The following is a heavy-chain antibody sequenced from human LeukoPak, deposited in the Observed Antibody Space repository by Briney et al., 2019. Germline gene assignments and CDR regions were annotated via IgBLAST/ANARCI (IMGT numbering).Heavy chain of an antibody. CDR2: IYTSGST. CDR3: AGAGLAGMWAFDI. J-gene: IGHJ3*02. CDR1: GGSISSGSYY. D-gene: IGHD1-26*01. V-gene: IGHV4-61*02. Sequence: ASQTLSLTCTVSGGSISSGSYYWSWIRQPAGKGLEWIGRIYTSGSTNYNPSLKSRVTISVDTSKNQFSLKLSSVTAADTAVYYCAGAGLAGMWAFDIWGQGTMVTVSS.